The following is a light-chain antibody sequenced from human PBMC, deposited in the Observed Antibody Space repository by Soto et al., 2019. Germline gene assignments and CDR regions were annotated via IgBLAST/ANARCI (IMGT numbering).Light chain of an antibody. CDR3: QHYDSSPLT. J-gene: IGKJ4*01. CDR2: GAS. V-gene: IGKV3-20*01. CDR1: QSVSSSY. Sequence: EIVLTQSPGTLSLSPGERATLSCRASQSVSSSYLAWYQQKPGQAPRLLIYGASSMATGIPDRFSGSGSGTDFTLTISRLDPEDFAVYYCQHYDSSPLTFGGGTKVEIK.